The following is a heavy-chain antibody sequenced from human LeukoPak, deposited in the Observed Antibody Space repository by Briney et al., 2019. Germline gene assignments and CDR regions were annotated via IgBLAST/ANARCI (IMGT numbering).Heavy chain of an antibody. CDR1: GGSISSSSYY. CDR3: ARGGTVTNFGY. CDR2: INHSGST. J-gene: IGHJ4*02. D-gene: IGHD4-17*01. Sequence: SETLSLTCTVSGGSISSSSYYWGWIRQPPGKGLEWIGEINHSGSTNYNPSLKSRVTISVDTSKNQFSLKLSSVTAADTAVYYCARGGTVTNFGYWGQGTLVTVSS. V-gene: IGHV4-39*07.